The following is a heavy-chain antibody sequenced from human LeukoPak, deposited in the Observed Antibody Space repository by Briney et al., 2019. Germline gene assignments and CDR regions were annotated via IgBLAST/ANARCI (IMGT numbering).Heavy chain of an antibody. J-gene: IGHJ4*02. CDR2: TYYRSKWYN. CDR1: GDSVSSNSAA. V-gene: IGHV6-1*01. D-gene: IGHD3-22*01. Sequence: SQTLSLTCAISGDSVSSNSAAWNWIRQSXXXXLEWLGRTYYRSKWYNDYAVSVKSRITINPDTSKNQFSLQLNSVTPEDTAVYYCATSSGRKPTYYFDYWGQGTLVTVSS. CDR3: ATSSGRKPTYYFDY.